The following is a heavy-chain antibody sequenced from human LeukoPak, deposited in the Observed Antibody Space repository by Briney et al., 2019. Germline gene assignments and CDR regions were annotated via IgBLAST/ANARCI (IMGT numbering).Heavy chain of an antibody. J-gene: IGHJ6*02. CDR3: ARDRYCSSTSCYPYYGMDV. Sequence: SETLSLTCTVSGGSIGSYYWSWIRQPPGKGLEWIGYIYYSGSTNYNPSLKSRVTISVDTSKNQFSLKLSSVTAADTAVYYCARDRYCSSTSCYPYYGMDVWGQGTTVTVSS. D-gene: IGHD2-2*01. CDR2: IYYSGST. CDR1: GGSIGSYY. V-gene: IGHV4-59*01.